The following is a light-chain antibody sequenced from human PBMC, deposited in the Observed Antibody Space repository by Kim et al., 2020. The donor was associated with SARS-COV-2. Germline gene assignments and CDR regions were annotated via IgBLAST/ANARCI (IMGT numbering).Light chain of an antibody. J-gene: IGLJ3*02. CDR2: VGPGGIVG. Sequence: QPVLTQPPSASASLGASVTLTCTLSSGYSNYKVDWYQQRPGKGPRFVMRVGPGGIVGSKGDGIPDRFSVLGSGLNRYLTIKNIQEEDESDYHCGADHGSGSNFVLVFGGGTQLTVL. CDR1: SGYSNYK. CDR3: GADHGSGSNFVLV. V-gene: IGLV9-49*01.